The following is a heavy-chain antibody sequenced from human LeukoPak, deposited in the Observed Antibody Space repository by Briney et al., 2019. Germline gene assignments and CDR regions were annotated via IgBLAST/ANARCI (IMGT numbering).Heavy chain of an antibody. CDR3: AREKMEVGYYGLDV. CDR1: GGTFDNSA. D-gene: IGHD1-1*01. V-gene: IGHV1-69*04. J-gene: IGHJ6*02. Sequence: SVKVSCKASGGTFDNSAINWVRQAPGQGLEWMGRIIPILNIPNYAQKLQGRVTIAADKSTSTAYMELSSLRSDDTAVYYRAREKMEVGYYGLDVWGQGTTVTVSS. CDR2: IIPILNIP.